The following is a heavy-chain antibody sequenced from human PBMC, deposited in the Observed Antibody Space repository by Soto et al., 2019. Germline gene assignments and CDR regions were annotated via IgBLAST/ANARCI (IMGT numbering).Heavy chain of an antibody. CDR2: SYYSGST. Sequence: QVQLQESGPGLVKPSQTLSLTCTVSGGSISSGDYYWSWIRQPPGKGLEWIGYSYYSGSTYYNPSLKSRGTISVDTSKSQFSLKLSSVTAADTAVYYCARGWVTLSQNFDYWGQGTLVTVSS. J-gene: IGHJ4*02. CDR1: GGSISSGDYY. CDR3: ARGWVTLSQNFDY. V-gene: IGHV4-30-4*01.